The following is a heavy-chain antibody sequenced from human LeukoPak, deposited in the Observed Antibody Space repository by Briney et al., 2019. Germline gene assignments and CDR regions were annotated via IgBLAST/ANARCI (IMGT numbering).Heavy chain of an antibody. V-gene: IGHV1-8*01. CDR2: INPNSSNT. D-gene: IGHD1-26*01. CDR1: GYTFTSYD. CDR3: AKDRSVGAHPEYAFDI. J-gene: IGHJ3*02. Sequence: ASVKVSCKASGYTFTSYDINWVRQATGQGLEWMGWINPNSSNTGYAQKFQGRVTMTRNTSISTAYMELSSLRSEDTAVYYCAKDRSVGAHPEYAFDISGQGTMVTVSS.